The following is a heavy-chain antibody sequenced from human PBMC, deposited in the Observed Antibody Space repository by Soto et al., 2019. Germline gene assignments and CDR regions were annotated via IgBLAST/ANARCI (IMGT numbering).Heavy chain of an antibody. D-gene: IGHD3-9*01. CDR3: AKDVHYEILTGSLFDP. Sequence: QVQLVESGGGVVQPGRSLRLSCAASGFTFSSYGMHWVRQAPGKGLEWVAVISYDGSNKYYADSVKGRFTISRDNSKNTRYLQMNSVRAEDTAVYYCAKDVHYEILTGSLFDPWGQGTLVTVSS. CDR1: GFTFSSYG. V-gene: IGHV3-30*18. CDR2: ISYDGSNK. J-gene: IGHJ5*02.